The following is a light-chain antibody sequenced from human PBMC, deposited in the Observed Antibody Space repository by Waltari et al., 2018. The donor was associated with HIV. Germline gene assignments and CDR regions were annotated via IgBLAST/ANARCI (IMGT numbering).Light chain of an antibody. J-gene: IGKJ2*01. Sequence: EIVLTQSTATLSVSPGERATLSCRASQNINSDLAWYQQKVGQAPRLLIYGASTRATGIPAKFSGSGSGTEFTLTISSLQSEDFALYYCQQYTNWPPGDTFGQGTKLEIK. CDR3: QQYTNWPPGDT. V-gene: IGKV3-15*01. CDR1: QNINSD. CDR2: GAS.